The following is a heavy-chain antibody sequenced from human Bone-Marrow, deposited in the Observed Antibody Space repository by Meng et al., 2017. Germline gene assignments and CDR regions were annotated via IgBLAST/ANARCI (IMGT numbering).Heavy chain of an antibody. CDR3: ARDSRTYYYDSSGYTFDY. CDR1: AAPCSCSSC. CDR2: INHSGST. D-gene: IGHD3-22*01. J-gene: IGHJ4*02. V-gene: IGHV4-4*02. Sequence: QLEAPAAGSVEPSGTLSLPCAVSAAPCSCSSCCGWVGQPPGKGLEWIGEINHSGSTNYNPSLKSRVTISVDKSKNQFSLKLSFVTAADTAVYYCARDSRTYYYDSSGYTFDYWGQGTLVTVSS.